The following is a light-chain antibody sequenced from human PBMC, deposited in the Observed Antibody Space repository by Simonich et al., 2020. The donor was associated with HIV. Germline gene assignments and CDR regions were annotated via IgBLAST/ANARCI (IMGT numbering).Light chain of an antibody. CDR2: DAS. Sequence: IVMTQSPATLSGSPGERATLSCRASQSVSSNLAWYQQKPGQAPRLLIFDASTRATGVPAKFSGSGSGTEFTLTISSIQSEEFAVYYCQQYNNWPPGTFGQGTKVEIK. CDR3: QQYNNWPPGT. V-gene: IGKV3-15*01. J-gene: IGKJ1*01. CDR1: QSVSSN.